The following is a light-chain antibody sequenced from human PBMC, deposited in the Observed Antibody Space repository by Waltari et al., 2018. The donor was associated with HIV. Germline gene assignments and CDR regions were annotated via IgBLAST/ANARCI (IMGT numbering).Light chain of an antibody. J-gene: IGLJ3*02. CDR1: SSNIGAGFE. CDR2: DNT. Sequence: QSVLTQPPSVSGAPGQRVTISCTGSSSNIGAGFEVHWYQQLPGTAPKLLVYDNTNRPSGVPDRFSGSKSGTSASLGITGLQSEDEADYYCSSYAGGTSWVFGGGTKLTVL. CDR3: SSYAGGTSWV. V-gene: IGLV1-40*01.